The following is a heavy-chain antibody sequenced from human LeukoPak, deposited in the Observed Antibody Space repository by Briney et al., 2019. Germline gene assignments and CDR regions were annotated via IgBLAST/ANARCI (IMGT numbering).Heavy chain of an antibody. D-gene: IGHD3-16*01. Sequence: GGSLRLSCAASGFTFSDYYMSWIRQAPGKGLEWVSYISSSGSTIYYADSVKGRFTISRDNAKNSLYLQMNSLRAEDTAVYYCARAWSPGDHYFDYWGQGTLVTVSS. CDR3: ARAWSPGDHYFDY. CDR1: GFTFSDYY. CDR2: ISSSGSTI. J-gene: IGHJ4*02. V-gene: IGHV3-11*01.